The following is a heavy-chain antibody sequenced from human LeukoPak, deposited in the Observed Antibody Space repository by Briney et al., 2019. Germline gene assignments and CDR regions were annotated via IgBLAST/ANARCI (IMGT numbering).Heavy chain of an antibody. CDR1: GFTVSSNY. V-gene: IGHV3-53*01. Sequence: PGGSLRLSCAASGFTVSSNYISWVRQAPGKGLEWVSLIYTSGSTYYADSVKGRFTISRDNSKNTLYLQMNSLRAEDTAVYYCARDWASGSGSYIPFDYWGQGTLVTVSS. CDR2: IYTSGST. D-gene: IGHD3-10*01. J-gene: IGHJ4*02. CDR3: ARDWASGSGSYIPFDY.